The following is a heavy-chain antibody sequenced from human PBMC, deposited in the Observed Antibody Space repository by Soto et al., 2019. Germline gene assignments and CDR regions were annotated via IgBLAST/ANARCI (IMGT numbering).Heavy chain of an antibody. D-gene: IGHD3-22*01. CDR1: GGSISSGGYY. J-gene: IGHJ4*02. CDR2: IYYSGST. CDR3: ARGGYYDSSGWWCPLGVYDD. V-gene: IGHV4-31*03. Sequence: QVQLQESGPGLVKPSQTLSLTCTVSGGSISSGGYYWSWIRQHPGKGLEWIGYIYYSGSTYYNPSRKSRVTISADTSKNQFSLKLSSVTAADTDVYYWARGGYYDSSGWWCPLGVYDDWGQGTLVTVSS.